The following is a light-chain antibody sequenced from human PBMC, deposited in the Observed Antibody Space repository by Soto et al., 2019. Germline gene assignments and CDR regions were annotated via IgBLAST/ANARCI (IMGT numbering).Light chain of an antibody. V-gene: IGKV1-39*01. Sequence: DIQMTQSPSSMSASVGDRVTIACRASQSISKYLNWYQQKPGKAPKLLIYAASSLQSGVPSRFSGSGSGTDFTLTISSLQPEDFATYYCQESYSTPLFTFGPGTKVDI. J-gene: IGKJ3*01. CDR1: QSISKY. CDR3: QESYSTPLFT. CDR2: AAS.